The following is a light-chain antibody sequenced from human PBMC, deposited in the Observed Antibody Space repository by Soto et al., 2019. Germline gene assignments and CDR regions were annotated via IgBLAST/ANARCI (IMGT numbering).Light chain of an antibody. CDR3: QQYYCYLP. CDR2: DAS. J-gene: IGKJ4*01. V-gene: IGKV3-11*01. CDR1: QSVSTC. Sequence: EIVLTQSPATLSLSPGERATLSCRASQSVSTCLAWYQQEPGQAPRLLIYDASNRATGIPARFSGSGSGTEFTLTISSLQSDDFATYYRQQYYCYLPFCGGTNLDIK.